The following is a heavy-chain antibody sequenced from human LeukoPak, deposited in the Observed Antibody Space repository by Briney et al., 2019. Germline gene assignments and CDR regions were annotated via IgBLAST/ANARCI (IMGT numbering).Heavy chain of an antibody. J-gene: IGHJ4*02. CDR1: GFTFSSYA. D-gene: IGHD3-10*01. Sequence: PGRSLRLSCAASGFTFSSYAMHWVRQAPGKGLEWVAVISYDGSNKYYADSVKGRFTISRDNSKNTLYLQMNSLRAEDTAVYYCASPLYYGSGSSPFDYWGQGTLVTVSS. V-gene: IGHV3-30-3*01. CDR3: ASPLYYGSGSSPFDY. CDR2: ISYDGSNK.